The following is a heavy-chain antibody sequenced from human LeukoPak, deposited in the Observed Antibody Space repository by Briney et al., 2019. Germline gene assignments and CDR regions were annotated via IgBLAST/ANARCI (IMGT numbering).Heavy chain of an antibody. J-gene: IGHJ6*03. D-gene: IGHD7-27*01. Sequence: PGRSLRLSCAASGFTFSSYGMHWVRQAPGKGLEWVAVISYDGSNKYYADSVKGRFTISRDNSKNTLYLQMNSLRAEDTAVYYCAKAGDHDYYYYMDVWGKGTTVTVSS. CDR2: ISYDGSNK. CDR1: GFTFSSYG. CDR3: AKAGDHDYYYYMDV. V-gene: IGHV3-30*18.